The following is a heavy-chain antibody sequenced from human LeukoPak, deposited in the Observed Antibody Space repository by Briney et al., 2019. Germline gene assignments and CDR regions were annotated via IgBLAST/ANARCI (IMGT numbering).Heavy chain of an antibody. CDR3: ARIRYSYGVPYFDY. V-gene: IGHV4-59*01. D-gene: IGHD5-18*01. Sequence: PSETLFLTCTVSGGSISSYYWSWIRQPPGKGLEWIGYIYYSGSTNYNPSLKSRVTISVDTSKNQFSLKLSSVTAADTAVYYCARIRYSYGVPYFDYWGQGTLVTVSS. CDR1: GGSISSYY. J-gene: IGHJ4*02. CDR2: IYYSGST.